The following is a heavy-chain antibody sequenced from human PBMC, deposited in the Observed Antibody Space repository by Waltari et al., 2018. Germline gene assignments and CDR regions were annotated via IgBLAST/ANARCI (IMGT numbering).Heavy chain of an antibody. J-gene: IGHJ5*02. Sequence: QVQLQQWGAGLLKPSETLSLTCAVYGGSFSGYYWSWLRQPPGKGLEWIGEINHSGSTKYSPSLKSRVTISVDTSKNQFSLKLSSVTAADTAVYYCARRRQGTYYYDSSGYYNWFDPWGQGTLVTVSS. CDR2: INHSGST. CDR3: ARRRQGTYYYDSSGYYNWFDP. CDR1: GGSFSGYY. V-gene: IGHV4-34*01. D-gene: IGHD3-22*01.